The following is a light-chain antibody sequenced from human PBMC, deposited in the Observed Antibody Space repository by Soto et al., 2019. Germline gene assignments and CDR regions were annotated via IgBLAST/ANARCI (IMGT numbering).Light chain of an antibody. V-gene: IGKV3-20*01. Sequence: EVVLTQSPGTLSLSPGEAATLSCRASQDVGSSYLAWYQQKAGQTPRLLISGTSTRATGIPDRFSGSGSGADFILTISRLEPEDFAVYYCQQYGDLPPTFGQGTKLEIK. CDR3: QQYGDLPPT. CDR1: QDVGSSY. J-gene: IGKJ2*01. CDR2: GTS.